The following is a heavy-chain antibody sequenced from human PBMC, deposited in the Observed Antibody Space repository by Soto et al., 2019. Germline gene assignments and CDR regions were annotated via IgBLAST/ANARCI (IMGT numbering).Heavy chain of an antibody. V-gene: IGHV3-23*01. CDR2: ISGSGGST. Sequence: GGSLRLSCAASGFTFSSYAMSWVRQAPGKGLEWVSAISGSGGSTYYADSVKGRFTISRDNSKNTLYLQMNSLRAEDSAVYYCAKDRIEFWSGYWGGYYFDYWGQGTLVTVSS. D-gene: IGHD3-3*01. CDR3: AKDRIEFWSGYWGGYYFDY. J-gene: IGHJ4*02. CDR1: GFTFSSYA.